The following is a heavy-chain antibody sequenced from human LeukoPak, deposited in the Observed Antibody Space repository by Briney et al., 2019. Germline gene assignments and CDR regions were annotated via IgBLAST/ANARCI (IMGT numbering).Heavy chain of an antibody. CDR3: AREGPYYDFWSGYFQRDAFDI. CDR2: ISSSSSYI. V-gene: IGHV3-21*01. D-gene: IGHD3-3*01. CDR1: RFTFSNFA. J-gene: IGHJ3*02. Sequence: GGSLRLSCAASRFTFSNFALIWVRQAPGKGLEWVSSISSSSSYIYYADSVKGRFTISRDNAKNSLYLQMNSLRAEDTAVYYCAREGPYYDFWSGYFQRDAFDIWGQGTMVTVSS.